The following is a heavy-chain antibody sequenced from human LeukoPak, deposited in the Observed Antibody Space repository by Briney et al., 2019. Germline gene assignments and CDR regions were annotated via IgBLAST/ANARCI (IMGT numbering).Heavy chain of an antibody. D-gene: IGHD1-26*01. J-gene: IGHJ4*02. CDR1: GFTFSDYA. Sequence: SGGSLRLSCAASGFTFSDYAMHWVRQAPGKGLAWVSHITTDGSGTSYADSVKGRFTISRDNAKKTLYLQMNSLRAEDTAVYYCARGAVAGANFDYWGLGTLVTVSS. CDR2: ITTDGSGT. V-gene: IGHV3-74*01. CDR3: ARGAVAGANFDY.